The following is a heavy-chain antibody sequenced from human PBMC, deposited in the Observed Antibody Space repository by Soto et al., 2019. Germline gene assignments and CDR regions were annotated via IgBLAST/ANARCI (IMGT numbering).Heavy chain of an antibody. J-gene: IGHJ4*02. CDR2: IYYSGNT. D-gene: IGHD3-22*01. CDR1: GGSISSGGYY. Sequence: SETLSLTCTVSGGSISSGGYYWSWIRQHPGKGLEWIGYIYYSGNTNYNPSLKSRVTISIDTSKNQFSLKLSSVTAADTAVYYCARDWYYYDSSGYPPSYWGQGTLVTVSS. CDR3: ARDWYYYDSSGYPPSY. V-gene: IGHV4-61*08.